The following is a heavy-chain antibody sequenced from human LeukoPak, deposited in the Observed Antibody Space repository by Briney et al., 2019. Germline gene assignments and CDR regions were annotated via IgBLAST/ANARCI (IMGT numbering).Heavy chain of an antibody. Sequence: PGGSLRLSCAASGFIFSNYAMSWVRQAPGKGLQWVSAISGSGGSTYYADSVKGRFTISRDNSKNTLYLQMNSLRAEDTAVYYCAKTKEWLSNLGGYYYYYMDVWGKGTTVTISS. CDR2: ISGSGGST. D-gene: IGHD3-3*01. CDR1: GFIFSNYA. V-gene: IGHV3-23*01. CDR3: AKTKEWLSNLGGYYYYYMDV. J-gene: IGHJ6*03.